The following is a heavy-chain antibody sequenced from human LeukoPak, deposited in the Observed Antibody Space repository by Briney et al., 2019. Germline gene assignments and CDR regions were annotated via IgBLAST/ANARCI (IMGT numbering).Heavy chain of an antibody. D-gene: IGHD5-24*01. CDR2: IYTSGST. Sequence: PSETLSLTCTVSGGSISSYYWSWIRQPAGKGLEWVGRIYTSGSTNYNPSLKSRVTMSVDTSKNQFSLRLSSVTAADTAVYYCAGRRDGYNQADYWGQGTLVTVSS. J-gene: IGHJ4*02. CDR3: AGRRDGYNQADY. CDR1: GGSISSYY. V-gene: IGHV4-4*07.